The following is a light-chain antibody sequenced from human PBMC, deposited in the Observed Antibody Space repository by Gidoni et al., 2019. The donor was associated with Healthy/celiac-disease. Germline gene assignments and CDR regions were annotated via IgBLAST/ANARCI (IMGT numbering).Light chain of an antibody. CDR3: QQYNSYPWT. V-gene: IGKV1-5*03. Sequence: DIQMTQSPSTLSASVGDRVTITCRASQSISSWLAWYQQKPGKAPKLLIYKASSLESGVPSRFSGSGSWTEFTLTISILQPDDFATYYCQQYNSYPWTFGQGTKVEIK. CDR2: KAS. J-gene: IGKJ1*01. CDR1: QSISSW.